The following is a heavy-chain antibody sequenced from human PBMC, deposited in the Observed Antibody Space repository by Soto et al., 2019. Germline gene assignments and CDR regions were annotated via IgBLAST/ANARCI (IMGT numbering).Heavy chain of an antibody. CDR3: ARTARSPGTGINPPWALDP. D-gene: IGHD1-1*01. CDR2: IFYSGST. CDR1: GDSISSGGYL. J-gene: IGHJ5*02. Sequence: QVQLQESGPGLVKPSQTLSLTCTVSGDSISSGGYLWSWIRQHPGKGLEWIGYIFYSGSTHYNPSLKSRVSISVDTSKNQFSLKLNSVTAADTTVYYCARTARSPGTGINPPWALDPWGQGTLVTVSS. V-gene: IGHV4-31*03.